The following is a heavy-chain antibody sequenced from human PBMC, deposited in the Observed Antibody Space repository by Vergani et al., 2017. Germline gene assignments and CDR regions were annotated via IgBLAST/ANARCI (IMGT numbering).Heavy chain of an antibody. CDR1: GFTFDDYA. CDR2: ISWNSGSI. D-gene: IGHD2-15*01. V-gene: IGHV3-9*01. Sequence: EVQLVESGGGLVQPGRSLRLSCAASGFTFDDYAMHWVRQAPGKGLEWVSGISWNSGSIGYADSVKGRFTISRDNAKNSLYLQMNSLRAEDTALYYCAKTRRSPGGWYLDYWGQGTLVTVSS. CDR3: AKTRRSPGGWYLDY. J-gene: IGHJ4*02.